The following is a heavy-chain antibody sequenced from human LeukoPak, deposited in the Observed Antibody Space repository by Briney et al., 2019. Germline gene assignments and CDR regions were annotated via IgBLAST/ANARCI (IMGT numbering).Heavy chain of an antibody. Sequence: ASVKVSCKASGYTFTSYGISWVRQAPGQGLAWMGWISAYNGNTNYAQRLQGRVTMTTDTSTSTAYMELRSLRSDDTAVYYCARDPVLRYFDWGGAPAAFDIWGQGTMVTVSS. J-gene: IGHJ3*02. D-gene: IGHD3-9*01. CDR1: GYTFTSYG. CDR2: ISAYNGNT. V-gene: IGHV1-18*01. CDR3: ARDPVLRYFDWGGAPAAFDI.